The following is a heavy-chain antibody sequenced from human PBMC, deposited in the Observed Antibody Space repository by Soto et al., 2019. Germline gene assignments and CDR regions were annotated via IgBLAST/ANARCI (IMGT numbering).Heavy chain of an antibody. J-gene: IGHJ6*02. V-gene: IGHV1-69*12. CDR1: GGTFSSYA. CDR2: IIPIFGTA. Sequence: QVQLVQSGAEVKKPGSSVKVSCKASGGTFSSYAISWVRQAPGQGLEWMGGIIPIFGTADYAQKFQGRVTITADESTSTASMELSSLRSEDTAVYYCASHSGSSPEGRYYYGMDVWGQGTTVTVS. CDR3: ASHSGSSPEGRYYYGMDV. D-gene: IGHD1-26*01.